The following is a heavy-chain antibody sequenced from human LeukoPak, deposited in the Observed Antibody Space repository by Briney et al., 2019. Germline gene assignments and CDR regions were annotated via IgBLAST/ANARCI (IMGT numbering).Heavy chain of an antibody. D-gene: IGHD1-26*01. CDR1: GFTFSNYW. V-gene: IGHV3-23*01. Sequence: GGSLRLSCAASGFTFSNYWMSWVRQAPGKGLEWVSAISGSGGSTYYADSVKGRFTISRDNSKNTLYLQMNSLRAEDTAVYYCAKQEWELGFGYWGQGTLVTVSS. CDR2: ISGSGGST. CDR3: AKQEWELGFGY. J-gene: IGHJ4*02.